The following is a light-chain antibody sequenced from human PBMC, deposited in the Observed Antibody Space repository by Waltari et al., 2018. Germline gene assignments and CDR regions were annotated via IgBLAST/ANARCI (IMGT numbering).Light chain of an antibody. CDR3: QYYGASRGPIT. CDR1: QSVSGSY. CDR2: GAS. J-gene: IGKJ5*01. V-gene: IGKV3-20*01. Sequence: EIVLTQSPGPLSLSPGETATLPCRASQSVSGSYLAWNQQKPGQAPRLLIYGASSRATGIPDRFSGSGSGTDFTLTISRLEPEDFGVYYCQYYGASRGPITFGQGTRLEIK.